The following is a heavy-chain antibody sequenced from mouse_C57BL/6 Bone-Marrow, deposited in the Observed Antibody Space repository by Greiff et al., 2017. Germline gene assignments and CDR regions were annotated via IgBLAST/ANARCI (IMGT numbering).Heavy chain of an antibody. D-gene: IGHD1-1*01. CDR3: ATHFFGSFGY. CDR2: ISDGGSYT. Sequence: EVKLVESGGGLVKPGGSLKLSCAASGFTFSSYAMSWVRQTPEKRLEWVATISDGGSYTYYPDNVKGRFTISRDNAKNNLYLQMSHLKSEDTAMCYCATHFFGSFGYSGQGTTLPVSS. V-gene: IGHV5-4*03. J-gene: IGHJ2*01. CDR1: GFTFSSYA.